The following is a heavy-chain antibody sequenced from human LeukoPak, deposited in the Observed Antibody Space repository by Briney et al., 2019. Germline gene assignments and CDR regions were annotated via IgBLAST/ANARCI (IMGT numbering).Heavy chain of an antibody. V-gene: IGHV3-48*02. CDR3: ARVSDSSGYIPPYGMDA. CDR1: GFTFSSYS. CDR2: ISSSSSTI. D-gene: IGHD3-22*01. Sequence: PGGSLRLSCAASGFTFSSYSMNWVRQAPGKGLEWVSYISSSSSTIYYADSVKGRFTISRDNAKNSLYLQMNSLRDEDTAVYYCARVSDSSGYIPPYGMDAWGQGTTVTVSS. J-gene: IGHJ6*02.